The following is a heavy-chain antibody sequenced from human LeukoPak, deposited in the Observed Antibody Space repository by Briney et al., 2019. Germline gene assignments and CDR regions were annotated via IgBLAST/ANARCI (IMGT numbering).Heavy chain of an antibody. CDR3: ARKMKTGDRVGTFDI. D-gene: IGHD1-1*01. J-gene: IGHJ3*02. CDR1: GFTFSSHN. Sequence: GGSLRLSCAASGFTFSSHNMNCVRQAPMKGLEWVLSIGTDGSYIYYADSVQGRFTISRDNAKNSLYLQMSSLTAEDTAVYYCARKMKTGDRVGTFDIWGQGTMVTVSS. V-gene: IGHV3-21*01. CDR2: IGTDGSYI.